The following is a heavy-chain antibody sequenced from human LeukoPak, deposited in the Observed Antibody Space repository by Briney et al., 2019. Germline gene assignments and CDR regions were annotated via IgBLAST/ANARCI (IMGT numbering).Heavy chain of an antibody. V-gene: IGHV1-18*01. CDR2: ISTYNGNT. Sequence: ASVKVSCKASGGTFSSYAISWVRQAPGQGLEWLGWISTYNGNTHYAQKLQGRVTMTTDTSTTTAYMELRSLRSDDTAVYYCARDYRTGFDYWGQGTLVTVSS. D-gene: IGHD7-27*01. J-gene: IGHJ4*02. CDR1: GGTFSSYA. CDR3: ARDYRTGFDY.